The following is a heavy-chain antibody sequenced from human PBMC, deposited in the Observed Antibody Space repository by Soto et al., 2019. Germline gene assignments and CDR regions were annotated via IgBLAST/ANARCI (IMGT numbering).Heavy chain of an antibody. J-gene: IGHJ4*02. D-gene: IGHD1-1*01. CDR1: GFTFSSYW. CDR3: ARERGNGMYYFDY. Sequence: HPGGSLRLSCAASGFTFSSYWMSWVRQAPGKGLEWVANIKQDGSEKYYVDSVKGRFTISRDSAKNSLYLQMNSLRAEDTAVYYCARERGNGMYYFDYWGQGTLVTVSS. V-gene: IGHV3-7*01. CDR2: IKQDGSEK.